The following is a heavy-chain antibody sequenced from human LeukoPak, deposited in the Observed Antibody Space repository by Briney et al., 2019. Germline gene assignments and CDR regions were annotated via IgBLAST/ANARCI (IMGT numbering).Heavy chain of an antibody. CDR3: ARFCSGGSCYSPHMDV. CDR2: IYPGDSDT. J-gene: IGHJ6*02. CDR1: GYSFTSYW. D-gene: IGHD2-15*01. Sequence: GESLQISCKGSGYSFTSYWIGWVRQMPGKGLEWMGIIYPGDSDTRYSPSFQGQVTISADKSISTAYLQWSSLKASDTAMYYCARFCSGGSCYSPHMDVWGQGTTVTVSS. V-gene: IGHV5-51*01.